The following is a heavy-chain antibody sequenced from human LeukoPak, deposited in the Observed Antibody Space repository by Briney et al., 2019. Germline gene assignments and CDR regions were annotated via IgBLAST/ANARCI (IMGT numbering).Heavy chain of an antibody. V-gene: IGHV3-48*04. Sequence: GGSLRLSCAASGFTFSSYSMNWVRQAPGKGLEWVSYISSSSSTIYYADSVKGRFTISRDNAKNPLYLQMNSLRAEDTAVYYCASSEVIAAAGNYFDYWGQGTLVTVSS. CDR3: ASSEVIAAAGNYFDY. D-gene: IGHD6-13*01. CDR1: GFTFSSYS. J-gene: IGHJ4*02. CDR2: ISSSSSTI.